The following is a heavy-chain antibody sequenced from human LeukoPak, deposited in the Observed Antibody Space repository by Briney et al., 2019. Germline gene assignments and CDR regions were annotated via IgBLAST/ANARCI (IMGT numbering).Heavy chain of an antibody. CDR2: IKQDGSEN. V-gene: IGHV3-7*03. D-gene: IGHD3-10*01. J-gene: IGHJ4*02. CDR3: ARGRVLNDY. Sequence: GGSLRLSCVASGFSFSSSWMSWVRQAPGKGLEWVANIKQDGSENYYVDSVKGRLTISRDNAKNSLYLQMNSLRVEDTAVYYCARGRVLNDYWGQGTLVTVFS. CDR1: GFSFSSSW.